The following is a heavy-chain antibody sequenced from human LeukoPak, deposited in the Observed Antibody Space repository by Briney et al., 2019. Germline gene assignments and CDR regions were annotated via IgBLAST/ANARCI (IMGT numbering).Heavy chain of an antibody. J-gene: IGHJ6*02. CDR1: GFTFSSYG. CDR3: ASGDVGQWLVPPSEYYYYGMDV. CDR2: IWYDGSNK. Sequence: GGSLRLSCAASGFTFSSYGMHWVRQAPGKGLEWVAVIWYDGSNKHYADSVKGRFTISRDNSKNTLYLQMNSLRAEDTAVYYCASGDVGQWLVPPSEYYYYGMDVWGQGTTVTVSS. V-gene: IGHV3-33*01. D-gene: IGHD6-19*01.